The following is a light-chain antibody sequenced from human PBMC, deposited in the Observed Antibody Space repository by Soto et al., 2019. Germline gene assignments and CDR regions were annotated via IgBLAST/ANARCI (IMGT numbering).Light chain of an antibody. V-gene: IGLV2-14*01. CDR3: SSYTSSDTPYV. Sequence: QSALTQPASVSGSPGQSITTSCTGTSSDVGDYKYVSWYQQHPDKAPKLIIFVNSNRPSGISNRFSACKSGNTASLTISGLQAEDEADYYCSSYTSSDTPYVFGTGTKLTVL. CDR1: SSDVGDYKY. CDR2: VNS. J-gene: IGLJ1*01.